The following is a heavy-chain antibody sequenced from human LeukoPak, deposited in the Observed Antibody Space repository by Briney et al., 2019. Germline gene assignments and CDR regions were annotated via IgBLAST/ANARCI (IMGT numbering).Heavy chain of an antibody. CDR2: IKEDGSEK. J-gene: IGHJ4*02. Sequence: GGSLRLSCGASGFTFSDHWMSWVRQAPGKGLEWVANIKEDGSEKYYVDSVRGRFTISRDNVKNSLHLQMNSLRVEDTAVYYCAQSGRSTFWYWCQGALVSVSS. CDR3: AQSGRSTFWY. CDR1: GFTFSDHW. D-gene: IGHD2/OR15-2a*01. V-gene: IGHV3-7*01.